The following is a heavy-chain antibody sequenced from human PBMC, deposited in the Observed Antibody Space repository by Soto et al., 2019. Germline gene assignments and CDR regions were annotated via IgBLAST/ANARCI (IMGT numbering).Heavy chain of an antibody. V-gene: IGHV4-34*01. D-gene: IGHD4-4*01. CDR3: ARHPRPPDYSFDY. CDR1: GGSFSGYY. Sequence: SETLSLTCAVSGGSFSGYYWNWIRQPPGKGLEWLGEISRSGSATYNPSLKGRVTMSVDTSKNQISLNVTSVTAADTAVYYCARHPRPPDYSFDYWGQGALVTVSS. J-gene: IGHJ4*02. CDR2: ISRSGSA.